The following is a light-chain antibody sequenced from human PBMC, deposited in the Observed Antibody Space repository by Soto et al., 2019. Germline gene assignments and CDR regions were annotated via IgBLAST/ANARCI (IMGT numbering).Light chain of an antibody. CDR3: QHYNRYSEA. CDR2: IAS. Sequence: DIQMTQSPSTLSGSVGDRVTITCRASQTISSWLAWYQQKPGKAPKLLIYIASTLKSGVTSRFSVSGSGTEFTLTISSLQPDDFATYYCQHYNRYSEAFGQGTKVELK. V-gene: IGKV1-5*03. CDR1: QTISSW. J-gene: IGKJ1*01.